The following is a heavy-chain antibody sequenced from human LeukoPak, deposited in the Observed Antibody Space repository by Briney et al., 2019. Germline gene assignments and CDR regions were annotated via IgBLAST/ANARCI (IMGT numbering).Heavy chain of an antibody. Sequence: ASVKVSCKASGYTFTGYYMHWVRQAPGQGLEWMGWINPNSGGTNYAQKFQGRVTMTRVTSISTAYMELSRLRSDDTAVYYCAREASGSYFNWFDPWGQGTLVTVSS. CDR3: AREASGSYFNWFDP. V-gene: IGHV1-2*02. D-gene: IGHD1-26*01. CDR1: GYTFTGYY. J-gene: IGHJ5*02. CDR2: INPNSGGT.